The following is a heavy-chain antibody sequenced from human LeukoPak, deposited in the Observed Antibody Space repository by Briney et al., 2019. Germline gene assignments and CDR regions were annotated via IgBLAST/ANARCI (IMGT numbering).Heavy chain of an antibody. J-gene: IGHJ6*03. V-gene: IGHV3-21*01. D-gene: IGHD1-26*01. CDR3: ARDPYSGNYGTYYYYYMDV. CDR2: ITSSGTYT. Sequence: PGGSLRLSCADSGFTFSNYNMNWVRQAPGKAMEWVSSITSSGTYTFYADSVKGRFTISRVNAKNSLYLQMDSLGPEDTAVYYCARDPYSGNYGTYYYYYMDVWGKGTTVTISS. CDR1: GFTFSNYN.